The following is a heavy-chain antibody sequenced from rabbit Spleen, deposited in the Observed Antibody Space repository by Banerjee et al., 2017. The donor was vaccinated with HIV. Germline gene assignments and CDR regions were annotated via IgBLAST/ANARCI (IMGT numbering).Heavy chain of an antibody. CDR1: GLDFSGDSY. CDR2: IDIGSNGFT. J-gene: IGHJ6*01. V-gene: IGHV1S40*01. Sequence: QSLEESGGDLVKPGASLTLTCKASGLDFSGDSYDSYMCWVRQAPGKGLEWIACIDIGSNGFTYFASWAKGRFTISKTASTTVTLQVTSLTAADTATYFCARDTGSSFSSYGMDLWGQGTLVTVS. D-gene: IGHD8-1*01. CDR3: ARDTGSSFSSYGMDL.